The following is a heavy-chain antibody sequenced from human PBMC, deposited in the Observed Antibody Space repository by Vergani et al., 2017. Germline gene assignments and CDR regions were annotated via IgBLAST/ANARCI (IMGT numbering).Heavy chain of an antibody. CDR2: INPNSGGT. CDR1: GYTFTGYY. Sequence: QVQLVQSGAEVKKPGASVKVSCKASGYTFTGYYMHWVRQAPGQGLERMGWINPNSGGTNYAQKFQGRVTMTRDTSISTAYMELSRLRSDDTAVYYCARTDFWSGYYDWFDPWGQGTLVTVSS. V-gene: IGHV1-2*02. D-gene: IGHD3-3*01. J-gene: IGHJ5*02. CDR3: ARTDFWSGYYDWFDP.